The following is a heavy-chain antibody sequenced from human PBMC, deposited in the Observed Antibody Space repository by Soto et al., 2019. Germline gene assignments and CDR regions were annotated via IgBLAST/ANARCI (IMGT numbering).Heavy chain of an antibody. CDR1: GGSISSYY. J-gene: IGHJ4*02. V-gene: IGHV4-59*01. Sequence: SETLSLTCTVSGGSISSYYWSWIRQPPGKGLEWIGYIYYSGSTNYNPSLKSRVTISVDTSKNQFSLKLSSVTAADTAVYYCARGGRPDFWSEFDYWGQGTLVTVSS. D-gene: IGHD3-3*01. CDR2: IYYSGST. CDR3: ARGGRPDFWSEFDY.